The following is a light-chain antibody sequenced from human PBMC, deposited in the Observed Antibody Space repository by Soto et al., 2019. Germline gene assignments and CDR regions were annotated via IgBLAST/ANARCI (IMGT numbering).Light chain of an antibody. CDR3: QQSYSTPIT. CDR2: DAS. V-gene: IGKV1-5*01. Sequence: DIHMTQAPSTLSASVLYRVSITCLASQSIISWLAWYQQKPGKAPKLLIYDASSLESGVPSRFIGSGSGTDFTLTINSLQPEDFATYSCQQSYSTPITFGQGTRLEIK. J-gene: IGKJ5*01. CDR1: QSIISW.